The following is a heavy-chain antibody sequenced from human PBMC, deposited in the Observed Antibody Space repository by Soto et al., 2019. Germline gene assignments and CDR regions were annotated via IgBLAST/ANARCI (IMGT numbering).Heavy chain of an antibody. CDR2: IGTAGDT. CDR3: ARAGYGDYGWGFDY. Sequence: EVQLVESGGGLVQPGGSLRLSCAASGFTFSSYDMHWVRQATGKGLAWVSAIGTAGDTYYPGSVKGRFTISRENAKNSLYLQMNSLRAGDTAVYYCARAGYGDYGWGFDYWGQGTLVTVSS. D-gene: IGHD4-17*01. J-gene: IGHJ4*02. CDR1: GFTFSSYD. V-gene: IGHV3-13*01.